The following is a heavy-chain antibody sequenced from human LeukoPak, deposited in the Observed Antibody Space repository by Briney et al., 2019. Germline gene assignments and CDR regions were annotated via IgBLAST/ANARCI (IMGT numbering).Heavy chain of an antibody. CDR1: GFTFSSYA. J-gene: IGHJ4*02. CDR3: AKGMHYDSSGYPTPFDH. CDR2: ISGSGGST. Sequence: GGSLRLSCAASGFTFSSYAMSWVRQAPGKGLEWVSAISGSGGSTYYADSVKGRFTISRDNSKNTLYLQMNSRRAEDTAVYYCAKGMHYDSSGYPTPFDHWGQGTLVTVSS. V-gene: IGHV3-23*01. D-gene: IGHD3-22*01.